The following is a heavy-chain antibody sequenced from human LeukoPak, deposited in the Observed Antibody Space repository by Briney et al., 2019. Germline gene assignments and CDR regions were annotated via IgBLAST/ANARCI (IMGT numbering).Heavy chain of an antibody. Sequence: SETLSLTCTVSGYSISSGYYWGWIRQPPGKGLEWIGSIYHSGSTNYNPSLKSRVTISVDTSKNQFSLKLSSVTAADTAVYYCARRGRPPRFDPWGQGTLVTVSS. D-gene: IGHD3-10*01. CDR3: ARRGRPPRFDP. CDR1: GYSISSGYY. V-gene: IGHV4-38-2*02. J-gene: IGHJ5*02. CDR2: IYHSGST.